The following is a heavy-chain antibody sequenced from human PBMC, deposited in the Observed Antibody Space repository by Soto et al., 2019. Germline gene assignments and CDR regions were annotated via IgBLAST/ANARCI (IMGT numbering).Heavy chain of an antibody. D-gene: IGHD6-6*01. CDR2: TYYRSKWYN. V-gene: IGHV6-1*01. CDR1: GDSVSSNSAA. CDR3: ASDQIVSIAARPVRDAFDI. Sequence: PSQTLSLTCAISGDSVSSNSAAWNWIRQSPSRGLEWLGRTYYRSKWYNDYAVSVKSRITINPDTSKNQFSLQLNSVTPEDTAVYYCASDQIVSIAARPVRDAFDIWGQGTMVTVSS. J-gene: IGHJ3*02.